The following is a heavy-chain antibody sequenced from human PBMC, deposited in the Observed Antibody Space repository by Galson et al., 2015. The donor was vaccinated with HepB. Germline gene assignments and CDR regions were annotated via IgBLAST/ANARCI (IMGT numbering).Heavy chain of an antibody. Sequence: SVKVSCKASGYTFTGYYMHWVRQAPGQGLEWMGWINPNSGGTNYAQKFQGRVTMTRDTSISTAYMELSRLRSDDTAVYYCARGKHMVRGVIEDYYYMDVWGKGTTVTVSS. V-gene: IGHV1-2*02. J-gene: IGHJ6*03. D-gene: IGHD3-10*01. CDR3: ARGKHMVRGVIEDYYYMDV. CDR1: GYTFTGYY. CDR2: INPNSGGT.